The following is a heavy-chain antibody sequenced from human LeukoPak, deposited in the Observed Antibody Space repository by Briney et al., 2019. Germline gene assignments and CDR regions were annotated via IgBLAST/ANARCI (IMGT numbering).Heavy chain of an antibody. CDR2: NYYSRST. J-gene: IGHJ4*02. V-gene: IGHV4-39*01. D-gene: IGHD3-22*01. CDR3: ASGYDNSGYYYVPDY. CDR1: GGSISSSSYY. Sequence: SDTLSLTCTVSGGSISSSSYYWGWNRQPPVKGRKWIGNNYYSRSTYDNPSRKSRVTVSVDTSKNRFSLKLSCVTAADTAVYYCASGYDNSGYYYVPDYWGQGTLVTVSS.